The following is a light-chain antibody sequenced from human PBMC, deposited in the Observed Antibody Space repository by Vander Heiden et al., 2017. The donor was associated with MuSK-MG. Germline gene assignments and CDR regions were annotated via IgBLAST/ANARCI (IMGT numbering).Light chain of an antibody. CDR2: EDN. CDR3: QSYDSSNHAV. Sequence: NFMLTQPHSVSESPGKTVTISCTGSSGSIASNYVQWYQQRPGSAPTTVIYEDNQRPSGVPDRFSGSIDSSSNSASLTISGLKTEDEADCYCQSYDSSNHAVFGGGTKLTVL. CDR1: SGSIASNY. V-gene: IGLV6-57*02. J-gene: IGLJ2*01.